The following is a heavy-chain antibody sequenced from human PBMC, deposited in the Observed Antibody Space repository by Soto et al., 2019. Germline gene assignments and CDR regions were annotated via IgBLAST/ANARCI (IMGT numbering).Heavy chain of an antibody. D-gene: IGHD1-26*01. Sequence: PGGYLRLSCVFSGFTFSTYTMNWVRQAPGKGLEWVSSINGRSNYVYYADSVKGRFTISRDNAKNSLYLQMNRLRAEDTAIYYCAREDGVVGRSSAFDHCGLGTPVTVSS. CDR1: GFTFSTYT. V-gene: IGHV3-21*01. CDR3: AREDGVVGRSSAFDH. CDR2: INGRSNYV. J-gene: IGHJ4*02.